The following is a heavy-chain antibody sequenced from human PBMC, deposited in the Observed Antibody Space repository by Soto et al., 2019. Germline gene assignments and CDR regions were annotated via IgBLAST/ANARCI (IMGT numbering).Heavy chain of an antibody. Sequence: GGSLRLSCAASAFTYSDYAMTWVRQAPGKGLEWVSAISGSGGSTYYADSVKGRFTISRDNSKNTLYLQMNSLRAEDTAAYYCAKDFLQDRGQDYYYGMDVWGQGTTVTVSS. CDR1: AFTYSDYA. D-gene: IGHD3-10*01. V-gene: IGHV3-23*01. CDR3: AKDFLQDRGQDYYYGMDV. J-gene: IGHJ6*02. CDR2: ISGSGGST.